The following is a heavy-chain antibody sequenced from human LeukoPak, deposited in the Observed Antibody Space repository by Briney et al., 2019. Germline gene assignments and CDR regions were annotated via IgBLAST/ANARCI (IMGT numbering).Heavy chain of an antibody. V-gene: IGHV3-23*01. CDR2: ISGSGGST. CDR1: GFTFSSYA. J-gene: IGHJ6*02. Sequence: GGSLRLSCAASGFTFSSYAMSWVRQAPGKGVEWVSAISGSGGSTYYADSVKGRFTISRDNAKNSLYLQMNSLRAEDTAVYYCARDLGDFWSGYYYYYYYGMDVWGQGTTVTVSS. D-gene: IGHD3-3*01. CDR3: ARDLGDFWSGYYYYYYYGMDV.